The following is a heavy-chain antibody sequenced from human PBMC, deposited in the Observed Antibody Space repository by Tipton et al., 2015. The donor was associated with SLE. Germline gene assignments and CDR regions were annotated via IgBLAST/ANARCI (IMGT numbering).Heavy chain of an antibody. CDR2: INPDSGGT. CDR1: GYTFTDYY. V-gene: IGHV1-2*06. Sequence: QLVQSGPEAKEPGASLKVSCKASGYTFTDYYILWVRQAPGQGLDFMGRINPDSGGTNYGKKFLGRVTLTRDTSIATAYLELRSLTSDDTAVYYCARGPHTFYGMDVWGQGTTVTVSS. J-gene: IGHJ6*02. CDR3: ARGPHTFYGMDV.